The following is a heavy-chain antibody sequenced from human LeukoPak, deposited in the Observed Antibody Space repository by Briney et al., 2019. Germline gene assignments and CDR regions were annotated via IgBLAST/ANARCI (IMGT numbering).Heavy chain of an antibody. Sequence: GGSLRLSCAASGFTFSSSAMSWVRQAPGKGLEWVSTITGSGGSTYYAASVKGRFTISRDNSKNTLYLQMNSLRAEDTAVYYCAKSSYYDSSGFYRENYFDYWGQGTLVTVSS. D-gene: IGHD3-22*01. CDR2: ITGSGGST. V-gene: IGHV3-23*01. CDR3: AKSSYYDSSGFYRENYFDY. J-gene: IGHJ4*02. CDR1: GFTFSSSA.